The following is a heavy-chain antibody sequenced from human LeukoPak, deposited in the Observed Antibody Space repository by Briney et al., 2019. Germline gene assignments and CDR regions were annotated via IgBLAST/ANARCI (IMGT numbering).Heavy chain of an antibody. Sequence: GESLKISCQASGYSFTTYWISWVRQMPGKGLEWMGIIYPGDSDTRYSPSFQGQVTMSVDKSITIAYLQWSSLKASDTAMYYCARHTSGAREGFDIWGQGILVSVSS. V-gene: IGHV5-51*01. CDR1: GYSFTTYW. D-gene: IGHD2/OR15-2a*01. CDR3: ARHTSGAREGFDI. CDR2: IYPGDSDT. J-gene: IGHJ3*02.